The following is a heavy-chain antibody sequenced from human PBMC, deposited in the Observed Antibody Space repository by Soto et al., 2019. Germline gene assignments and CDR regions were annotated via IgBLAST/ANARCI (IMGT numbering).Heavy chain of an antibody. V-gene: IGHV5-51*01. D-gene: IGHD3-16*01. CDR2: IYPGDSDT. CDR1: GYSFTTYW. CDR3: ARRGGNNNDYAFDY. J-gene: IGHJ4*02. Sequence: ESLTISWKGSGYSFTTYWIGLVRQMPGKGLEWMGIIYPGDSDTRYSSSFQGQVTMSADKSISTAYLQWSSLKASDTAMYYCARRGGNNNDYAFDYWGPGTLVTVSS.